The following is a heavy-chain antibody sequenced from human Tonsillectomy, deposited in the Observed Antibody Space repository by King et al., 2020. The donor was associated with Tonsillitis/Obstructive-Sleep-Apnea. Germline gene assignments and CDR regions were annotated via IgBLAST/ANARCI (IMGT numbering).Heavy chain of an antibody. CDR3: AKDIEGAVAGGDDAFDI. CDR2: ISWYGGTT. J-gene: IGHJ3*02. D-gene: IGHD6-19*01. V-gene: IGHV3-43*01. Sequence: VQLVESGGVVVQPGGALRLACAASGFTFEDYSMNWVCQAPGKGLDWVSLISWYGGTTYYADSLMGRFTISRANSKNSLYRQMNSLRTEDTALYYCAKDIEGAVAGGDDAFDIWGQGTMVTVSS. CDR1: GFTFEDYS.